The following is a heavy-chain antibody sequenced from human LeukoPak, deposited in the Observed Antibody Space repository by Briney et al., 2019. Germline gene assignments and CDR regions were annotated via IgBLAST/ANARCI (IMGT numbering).Heavy chain of an antibody. Sequence: GRSLRLSCAASGFTFSSYAMHWVRQAPGKGLEWVAVISYDGSNKYYADSVKGRFTISRDNSKNTLYLQMNSLRAEDTAVYYCARDYSSSWTTYYYYYGMDVWGQGTTVTVSS. CDR3: ARDYSSSWTTYYYYYGMDV. V-gene: IGHV3-30-3*01. CDR2: ISYDGSNK. J-gene: IGHJ6*02. CDR1: GFTFSSYA. D-gene: IGHD6-13*01.